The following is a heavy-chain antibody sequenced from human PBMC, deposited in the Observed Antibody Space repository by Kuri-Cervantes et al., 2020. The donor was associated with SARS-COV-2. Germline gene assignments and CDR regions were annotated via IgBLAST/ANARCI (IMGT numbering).Heavy chain of an antibody. CDR2: ISYDGSNK. CDR3: ARGYMPMDIVVVPADRGFDY. D-gene: IGHD2-2*03. J-gene: IGHJ4*02. V-gene: IGHV3-30-3*01. CDR1: GFTFISYA. Sequence: GGSLRLSCAASGFTFISYAMHWVRQAPGKGLEWVAVISYDGSNKYYADSVKGRFTISRDNSKNTLYLQMNSLRAEDTAVYYCARGYMPMDIVVVPADRGFDYWGQGTLVTVSS.